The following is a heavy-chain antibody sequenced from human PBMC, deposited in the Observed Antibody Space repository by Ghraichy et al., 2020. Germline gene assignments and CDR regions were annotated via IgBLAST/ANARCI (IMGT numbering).Heavy chain of an antibody. D-gene: IGHD1-26*01. J-gene: IGHJ4*02. V-gene: IGHV3-64*01. CDR2: ISYNGGGT. CDR3: ARSFGGSYVDPVDY. Sequence: GESLNISCAASGFTFGSYAMHWVRQAPGKGLEYVSGISYNGGGTYYANSVKGRFTISRDNSKNTLYLQMGSLRPEDMAVYYCARSFGGSYVDPVDYWGQGTLVTVSS. CDR1: GFTFGSYA.